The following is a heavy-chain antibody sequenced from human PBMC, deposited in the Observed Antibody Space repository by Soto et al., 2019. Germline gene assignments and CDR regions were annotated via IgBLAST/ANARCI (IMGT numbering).Heavy chain of an antibody. D-gene: IGHD3-22*01. CDR1: GFTFSSYS. CDR3: AKHPLSYYDSSGYFAY. J-gene: IGHJ4*02. Sequence: GGSLRLSCAASGFTFSSYSMNWVRQAPGKGLEWVSAISSSSGSTYYADSVKGRFTISRDNSKNTLYLQMNSLRAEDTAVYYCAKHPLSYYDSSGYFAYWGQGTLVTVSS. V-gene: IGHV3-23*01. CDR2: ISSSSGST.